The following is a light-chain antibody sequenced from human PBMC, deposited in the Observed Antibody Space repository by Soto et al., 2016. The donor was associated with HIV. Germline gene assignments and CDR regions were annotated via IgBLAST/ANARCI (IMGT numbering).Light chain of an antibody. CDR2: KTS. J-gene: IGKJ2*01. CDR3: QHYSNYPNT. V-gene: IGKV1-5*03. Sequence: DIQMTQFPSTLSASIGDRVTITCRASQSVSVWLAWYQQKPGKAPNLLIFKTSTLEIGVPSRFSSSGSGTDFTLTLSSVQPEDSATYYCQHYSNYPNTFGQGTKLEIK. CDR1: QSVSVW.